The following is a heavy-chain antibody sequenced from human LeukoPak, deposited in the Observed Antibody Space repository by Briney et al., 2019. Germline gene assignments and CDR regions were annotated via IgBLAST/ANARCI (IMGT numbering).Heavy chain of an antibody. CDR3: VTRNGYNSGYFDY. Sequence: ASAKVSCKVSGYTHTALSMHWVRQTPGKGLEWMGGFDPEDGETIFEQKFQCRVTMTEDTSTDTAYMELNSLRSEDTAVYYCVTRNGYNSGYFDYWGQGTLVTVSS. CDR2: FDPEDGET. V-gene: IGHV1-24*01. CDR1: GYTHTALS. J-gene: IGHJ4*02. D-gene: IGHD5-24*01.